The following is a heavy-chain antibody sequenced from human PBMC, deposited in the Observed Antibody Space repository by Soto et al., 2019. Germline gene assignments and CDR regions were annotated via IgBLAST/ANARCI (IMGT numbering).Heavy chain of an antibody. Sequence: WETLSLTCTVSRGSISSYYWSWIRQPPGKGLEWIGYIYYSGSTNYNPSLKSRVTISVDTSKNQFSLKLSSVTAADTAVYYCASSLTTVTSVFDYWGQGTLVTVSS. J-gene: IGHJ4*02. CDR3: ASSLTTVTSVFDY. D-gene: IGHD4-17*01. CDR2: IYYSGST. V-gene: IGHV4-59*01. CDR1: RGSISSYY.